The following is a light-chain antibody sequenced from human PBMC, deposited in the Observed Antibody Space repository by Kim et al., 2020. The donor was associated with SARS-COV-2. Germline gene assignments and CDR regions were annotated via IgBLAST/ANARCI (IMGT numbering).Light chain of an antibody. V-gene: IGLV3-1*01. CDR2: QDN. CDR3: QAWGSSAVM. CDR1: KLGDKY. J-gene: IGLJ3*02. Sequence: SYELTQPPSVSVSPGQTATITCFGDKLGDKYTSWYQLKPGQSPVMVVYQDNKRPSGIPERFSGSNSGNTATLTISGTQSMDEADYYCQAWGSSAVMFGGGTHLTVL.